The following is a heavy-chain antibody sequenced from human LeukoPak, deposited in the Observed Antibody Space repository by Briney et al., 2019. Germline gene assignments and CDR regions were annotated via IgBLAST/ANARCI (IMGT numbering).Heavy chain of an antibody. CDR2: ISAYNGNT. Sequence: GASVKVSCKASGYTFTSYGISWVRQAPGQGLEWMGWISAYNGNTNYAQKLQGRVTMTTDTSTSTAYMELSSLRSEDTAVYYCARGGIAARRYYYYMDVWGKGTTVTVSS. CDR1: GYTFTSYG. CDR3: ARGGIAARRYYYYMDV. D-gene: IGHD6-6*01. J-gene: IGHJ6*03. V-gene: IGHV1-18*01.